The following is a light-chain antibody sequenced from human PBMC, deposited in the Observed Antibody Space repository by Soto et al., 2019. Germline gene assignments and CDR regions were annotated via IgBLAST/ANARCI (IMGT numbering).Light chain of an antibody. CDR3: HQYYTTPIT. V-gene: IGKV4-1*01. CDR2: CAS. J-gene: IGKJ5*01. Sequence: DIVMTQSPDSLAVSLGERATINCKSSQSVLYSSNNKDYLAWYQQKPGQPPHLLIYCASTRESGVPDRFTGSGSGTDFTLTISSLQAEDVAVYYCHQYYTTPITFGQGTRLEIK. CDR1: QSVLYSSNNKDY.